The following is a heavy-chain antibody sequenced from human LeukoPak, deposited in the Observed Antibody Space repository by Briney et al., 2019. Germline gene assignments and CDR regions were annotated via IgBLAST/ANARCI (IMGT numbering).Heavy chain of an antibody. CDR2: IYYSGST. CDR1: NGSFSSYY. D-gene: IGHD3-10*01. CDR3: ARSSGYGSGSYYLGYYYYGMDV. V-gene: IGHV4-59*06. Sequence: SETLSLTCSVYNGSFSSYYWSWIRQHPGKGLEWIGYIYYSGSTYYNPSLKSRVTISVDTSKNQFSLKLSSVTAADTAVYYCARSSGYGSGSYYLGYYYYGMDVWGQGTTVTVSS. J-gene: IGHJ6*02.